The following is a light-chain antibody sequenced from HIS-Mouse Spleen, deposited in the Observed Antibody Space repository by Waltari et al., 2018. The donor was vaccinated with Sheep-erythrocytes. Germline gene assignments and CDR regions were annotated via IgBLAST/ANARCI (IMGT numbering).Light chain of an antibody. J-gene: IGLJ1*01. CDR3: CSYAGSYNHV. CDR1: SSNIGNNA. V-gene: IGLV1-36*01. CDR2: YDD. Sequence: QSVLTQPPSVSEAPRQRVTISCSGSSSNIGNNAVNWYQQLPGKAPKLLIYYDDLLPSGVSDRFSGSKSGTSASQAISGLQSEDEADYYCCSYAGSYNHVFATGTKVTVL.